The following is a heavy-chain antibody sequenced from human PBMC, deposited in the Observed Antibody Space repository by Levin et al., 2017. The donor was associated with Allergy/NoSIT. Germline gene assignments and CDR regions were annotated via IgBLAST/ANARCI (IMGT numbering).Heavy chain of an antibody. Sequence: GGSLRLSCAASGFTFGSYSMNWVRQAPGKGLEWVSSISSSSSYIYYADSVKGRFTISRDNAKNSLYLQMNSLRAEDTAVYYCARDQDNYDILTGIGYWGQGTLVTVSS. J-gene: IGHJ4*02. D-gene: IGHD3-9*01. CDR1: GFTFGSYS. V-gene: IGHV3-21*01. CDR2: ISSSSSYI. CDR3: ARDQDNYDILTGIGY.